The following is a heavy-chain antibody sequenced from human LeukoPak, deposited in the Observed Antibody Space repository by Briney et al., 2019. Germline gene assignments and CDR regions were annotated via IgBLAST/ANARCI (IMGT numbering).Heavy chain of an antibody. J-gene: IGHJ4*02. CDR3: AGKAYCGGDCYSVFSRRDPYYFDY. CDR2: IYYSGST. D-gene: IGHD2-21*02. CDR1: GGSISSSSYY. Sequence: SETLSLTCTVSGGSISSSSYYWGWIRQPPGQGLEWIGSIYYSGSTYYNPSLKSRVTISVDTSKNQFSLKLSSVTAADTAVYYCAGKAYCGGDCYSVFSRRDPYYFDYWGQGTLVTVSS. V-gene: IGHV4-39*01.